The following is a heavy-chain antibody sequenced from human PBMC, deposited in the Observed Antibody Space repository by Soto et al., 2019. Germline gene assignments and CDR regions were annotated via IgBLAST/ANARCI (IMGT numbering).Heavy chain of an antibody. J-gene: IGHJ5*02. Sequence: ASVKVSCKASGGTFSSYAISWVRQAPGQGLEWMGGIIPIFGTANYAQKFQGRVTITADESTSTAYMELRSLRSDDTAVYYCARDDITTPGAQGFDPWGQGTLVTVSS. V-gene: IGHV1-69*13. CDR2: IIPIFGTA. D-gene: IGHD2-8*02. CDR3: ARDDITTPGAQGFDP. CDR1: GGTFSSYA.